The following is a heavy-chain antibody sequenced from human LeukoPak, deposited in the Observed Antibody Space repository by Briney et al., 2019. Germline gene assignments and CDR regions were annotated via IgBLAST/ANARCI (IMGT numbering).Heavy chain of an antibody. J-gene: IGHJ4*02. CDR3: AKDGDGYYGSGSYSDY. CDR2: ISGSGGST. CDR1: GFTFSSYG. V-gene: IGHV3-23*01. Sequence: GGTLRLSCAASGFTFSSYGMSWVRQAPGKGLEWVSAISGSGGSTYYADSVKGRFTISRDNSKNTLYLQMNSLRAEDTAVYYCAKDGDGYYGSGSYSDYWGQGTLVTVSS. D-gene: IGHD3-10*01.